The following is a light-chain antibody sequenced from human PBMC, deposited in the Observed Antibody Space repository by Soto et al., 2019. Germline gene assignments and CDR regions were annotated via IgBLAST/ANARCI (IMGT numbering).Light chain of an antibody. Sequence: QSALTQPPSASGSPGQSVTISCTGSSSDVGGYNYGSWYQQHPGKTPKLMIYEVSKRPSGVPDRLSGSKSGNTASLTVSGLQAEDEAEYYCSSYGGSNTVVFGGGTKLTVL. CDR3: SSYGGSNTVV. J-gene: IGLJ2*01. V-gene: IGLV2-8*01. CDR1: SSDVGGYNY. CDR2: EVS.